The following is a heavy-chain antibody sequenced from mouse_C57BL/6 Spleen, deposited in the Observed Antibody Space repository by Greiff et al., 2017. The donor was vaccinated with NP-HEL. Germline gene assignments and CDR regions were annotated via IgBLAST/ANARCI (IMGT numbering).Heavy chain of an antibody. CDR2: IWSGGST. CDR1: GFSFTSYG. D-gene: IGHD4-1*01. V-gene: IGHV2-2*01. Sequence: VKLMESGPGLVQPSQCLSISCTVSGFSFTSYGVHWVRQSPGKGLEWLGVIWSGGSTDYNAAFISRLSISKDNSKSQVFFKMNSLQAADTAIYYCARKGNWDAMDYWGQGTSVTVSS. CDR3: ARKGNWDAMDY. J-gene: IGHJ4*01.